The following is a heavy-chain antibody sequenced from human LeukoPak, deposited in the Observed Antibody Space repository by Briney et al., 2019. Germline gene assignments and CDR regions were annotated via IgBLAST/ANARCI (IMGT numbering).Heavy chain of an antibody. D-gene: IGHD5-18*01. CDR3: ARNSGYSYGYPDYYYYGMDV. V-gene: IGHV3-30*03. Sequence: GGSLRLSCAASGFTFSSYGMHWVRQAPGKGLEWVAVISYDGSNKYYADSVKGRFTISRDNSKNTLYLQMNSLRAEDTAVYYCARNSGYSYGYPDYYYYGMDVWGQGTTVTVSS. CDR1: GFTFSSYG. CDR2: ISYDGSNK. J-gene: IGHJ6*02.